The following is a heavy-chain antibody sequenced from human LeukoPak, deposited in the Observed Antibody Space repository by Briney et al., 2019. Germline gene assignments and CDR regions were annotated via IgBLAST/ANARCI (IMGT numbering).Heavy chain of an antibody. V-gene: IGHV3-30*02. CDR3: AKDQGVVGSYDA. CDR1: GFTFSRFG. D-gene: IGHD3-10*01. CDR2: IQYDESLK. Sequence: KTGGSLRLSCEASGFTFSRFGMTWVRQAPGKGLEWVAFIQYDESLKCYLGSVKGRFATSRDNSKNTVYLQMNSLRVEDTAVYYCAKDQGVVGSYDAWGQGTLVTVSS. J-gene: IGHJ5*02.